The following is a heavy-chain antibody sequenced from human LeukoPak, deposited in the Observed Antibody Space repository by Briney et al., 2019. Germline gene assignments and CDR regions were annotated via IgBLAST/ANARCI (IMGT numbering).Heavy chain of an antibody. CDR2: IFYSGST. J-gene: IGHJ4*02. V-gene: IGHV4-59*01. CDR1: GGSISSYY. D-gene: IGHD5-12*01. CDR3: ARGGSSGYDPVDY. Sequence: SETLSLTCTVSGGSISSYYWSWIRQPPGKGLEWIGYIFYSGSTNYNPSLKSRVTISVDTSKNQFSLKLSSVSAADTAVYYCARGGSSGYDPVDYWGQGTLVTVSS.